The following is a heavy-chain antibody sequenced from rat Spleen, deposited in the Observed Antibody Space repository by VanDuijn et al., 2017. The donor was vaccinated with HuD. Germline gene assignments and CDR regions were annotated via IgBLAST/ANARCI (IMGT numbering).Heavy chain of an antibody. V-gene: IGHV5-25*01. D-gene: IGHD5-1*01. CDR3: ARRNWEAHYWYFDF. Sequence: EVQLVESGGGLVQPGKSLKLSCVASGFTFSNYYMAWVRQAPTKGLEWVASISTGGGNTYYRDSVKGRFTISRDNAKSTLYLQMDSLRSEDTATYYCARRNWEAHYWYFDFWGPGTMVTVSS. CDR1: GFTFSNYY. J-gene: IGHJ1*01. CDR2: ISTGGGNT.